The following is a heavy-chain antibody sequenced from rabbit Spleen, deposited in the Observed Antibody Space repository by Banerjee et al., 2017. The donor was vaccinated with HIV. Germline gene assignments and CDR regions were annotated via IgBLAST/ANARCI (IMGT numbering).Heavy chain of an antibody. CDR1: GFSFNSGYD. J-gene: IGHJ6*01. CDR3: ARDSATSFSTYGMDL. D-gene: IGHD1-1*01. Sequence: QEQLEESGGGLVQPEGSLALTCTASGFSFNSGYDMCWVRQAPGKGLEWVACAYAGSSGGTYSATWAKGRFTISKTSSTTVTLQMNSLTAADTATYFCARDSATSFSTYGMDLWGQGTLVTVS. CDR2: AYAGSSGGT. V-gene: IGHV1S45*01.